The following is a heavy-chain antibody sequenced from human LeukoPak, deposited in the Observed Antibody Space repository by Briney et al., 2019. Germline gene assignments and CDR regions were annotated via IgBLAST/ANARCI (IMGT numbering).Heavy chain of an antibody. Sequence: SETLSLTCGVYDGSFSTYNWTWIRQPPGQGLEWIGQINHISTTKYNPSLKSRVTISVDTSKNQFSLKLSSVTAADTAVYYCARGRLVTNVKANLDYWGQGTLVTVSS. CDR1: DGSFSTYN. J-gene: IGHJ4*02. V-gene: IGHV4-34*01. D-gene: IGHD2-21*02. CDR3: ARGRLVTNVKANLDY. CDR2: INHISTT.